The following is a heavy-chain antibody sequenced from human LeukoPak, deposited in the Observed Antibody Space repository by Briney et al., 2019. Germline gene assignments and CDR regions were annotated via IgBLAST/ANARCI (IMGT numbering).Heavy chain of an antibody. Sequence: ASVKVSCKASGYTFTSYSISWVRQAPGQGLEWMGWISAYNGNTNYAQKLQGRVTMTTDASTSTAYMELRSLRSDDTAVYYCARDPDSSGYYYNRFDPWGQGTLVTVSS. J-gene: IGHJ5*02. V-gene: IGHV1-18*01. D-gene: IGHD3-22*01. CDR2: ISAYNGNT. CDR3: ARDPDSSGYYYNRFDP. CDR1: GYTFTSYS.